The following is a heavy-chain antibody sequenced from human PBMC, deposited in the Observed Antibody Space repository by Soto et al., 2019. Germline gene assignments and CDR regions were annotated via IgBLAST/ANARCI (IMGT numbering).Heavy chain of an antibody. V-gene: IGHV3-21*01. Sequence: EVQLVESGGGLVRPGGSLRLSCAASGFTFSRYSMNWVRQAPGKGLEWVSSIGSTTNYIYYADSMKGRFTVSRDNAKNSVYLDMNSLSAEDTAVYYCARESEDLTSNFDYWGQGTLVTVSS. J-gene: IGHJ4*02. CDR1: GFTFSRYS. CDR2: IGSTTNYI. CDR3: ARESEDLTSNFDY.